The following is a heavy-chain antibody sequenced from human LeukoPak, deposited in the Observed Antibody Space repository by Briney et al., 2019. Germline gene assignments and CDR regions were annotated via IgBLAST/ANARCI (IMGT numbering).Heavy chain of an antibody. D-gene: IGHD1-1*01. J-gene: IGHJ1*01. V-gene: IGHV3-7*03. CDR2: TNKDGSEK. CDR1: GFIFTDYW. CDR3: VRDGNDGLNDWEY. Sequence: GSLRLSCEASGFIFTDYWMTWARQAPGKGLEWVANTNKDGSEKWYVDSVKGRFTISRDNAENSLYLQMNSLKAGDTALYYCVRDGNDGLNDWEYWGQGALVTVSS.